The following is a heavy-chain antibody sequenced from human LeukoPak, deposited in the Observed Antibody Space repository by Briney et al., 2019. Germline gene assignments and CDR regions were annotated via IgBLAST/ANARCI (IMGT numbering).Heavy chain of an antibody. Sequence: GGSLRLSCAASGFTFSSDAMHWVRQAPGKGLEWVAVISHDGTNKYYADSVKDRFTISRDNSKSLLYLQMNSRRAEDTAGYYCARSTPGDYTLHLIDSWGQGTLVTVSS. CDR1: GFTFSSDA. D-gene: IGHD3-3*01. V-gene: IGHV3-30-3*01. J-gene: IGHJ4*02. CDR2: ISHDGTNK. CDR3: ARSTPGDYTLHLIDS.